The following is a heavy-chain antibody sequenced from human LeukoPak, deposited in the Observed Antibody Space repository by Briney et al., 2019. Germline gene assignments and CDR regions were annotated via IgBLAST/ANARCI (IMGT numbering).Heavy chain of an antibody. CDR3: ARLGDGSGWLRAFDI. D-gene: IGHD6-19*01. Sequence: SETLSLTCTVSGGSITSYYWSWIRQPPGKGLEWVAYIYNSGNTDYNPSLKSRVTISLDTSKNQFSLKLRSMTAADTAVYYCARLGDGSGWLRAFDIWGQGTLVAVSS. J-gene: IGHJ3*02. V-gene: IGHV4-59*08. CDR2: IYNSGNT. CDR1: GGSITSYY.